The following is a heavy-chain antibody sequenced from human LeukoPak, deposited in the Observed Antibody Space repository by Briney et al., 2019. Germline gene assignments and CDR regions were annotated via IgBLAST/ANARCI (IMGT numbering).Heavy chain of an antibody. CDR3: AKDRAESGGYWAPFDY. J-gene: IGHJ4*02. CDR2: ISGRDDST. V-gene: IGHV3-23*01. D-gene: IGHD1-26*01. CDR1: GFRFSTYA. Sequence: GGSLRLSCAASGFRFSTYAMSWVRQAPGKGLEWVSGISGRDDSTYYANSVKGRFTISRDNSKNTLYLQMNTLRAEDTAVYYCAKDRAESGGYWAPFDYWGQGTLVTVSS.